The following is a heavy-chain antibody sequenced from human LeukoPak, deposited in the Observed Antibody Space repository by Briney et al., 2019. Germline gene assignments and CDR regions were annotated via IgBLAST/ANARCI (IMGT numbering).Heavy chain of an antibody. J-gene: IGHJ4*02. D-gene: IGHD6-6*01. CDR2: INTNGANT. CDR3: VKGLDYSSSQMDS. V-gene: IGHV3-64*05. CDR1: GFTFKSYA. Sequence: SGGSLRLSCSASGFTFKSYAMHWVRQAPGKGLEYVSSINTNGANTYYADSVKGRFTISRDNSRNTVYVQMNSLTPEDTAVYYCVKGLDYSSSQMDSWVQGTLVTVSS.